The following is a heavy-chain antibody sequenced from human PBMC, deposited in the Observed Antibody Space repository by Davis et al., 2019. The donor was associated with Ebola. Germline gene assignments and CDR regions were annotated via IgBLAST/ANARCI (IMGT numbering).Heavy chain of an antibody. J-gene: IGHJ4*02. CDR1: EFTFRSYW. CDR3: ARDVGGRAGY. CDR2: IDTDGSTT. Sequence: PGGSLRLSCVGSEFTFRSYWFHWVRQAPGKGLEWVSRIDTDGSTTSYADSVRGRFTISRDNAKNTLFLQMNSLRADDTAVYYCARDVGGRAGYWGQGTLVTVSS. V-gene: IGHV3-74*01.